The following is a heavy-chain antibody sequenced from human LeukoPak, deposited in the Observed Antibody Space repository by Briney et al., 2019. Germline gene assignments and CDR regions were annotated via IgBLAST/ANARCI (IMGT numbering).Heavy chain of an antibody. D-gene: IGHD4-17*01. CDR1: GFTFSSHA. V-gene: IGHV3-23*01. CDR3: AKDWAYGDYPLNY. Sequence: GGSLRLSCTASGFTFSSHAMSWVRQAPGKGLEWVSGISTGGGTTYYADSVKGRFTISRDNSKNTLFLQMNSLTAEDTAVYYCAKDWAYGDYPLNYWGQGTLVPVSS. CDR2: ISTGGGTT. J-gene: IGHJ4*02.